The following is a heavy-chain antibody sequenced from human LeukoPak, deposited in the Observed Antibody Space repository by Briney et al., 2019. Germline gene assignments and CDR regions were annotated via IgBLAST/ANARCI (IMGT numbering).Heavy chain of an antibody. V-gene: IGHV3-30*18. D-gene: IGHD3-16*01. CDR2: ISYDGSNK. Sequence: RTGGSLRLSCAASGFTFSSYSMNWVRQAPGKGLEWVAVISYDGSNKYFADSVKGRFTISRDNSRNTLYLQMNSLRAEDTAVYYCAKGPDRGNWFDPWGQGTLVTVSS. J-gene: IGHJ5*02. CDR1: GFTFSSYS. CDR3: AKGPDRGNWFDP.